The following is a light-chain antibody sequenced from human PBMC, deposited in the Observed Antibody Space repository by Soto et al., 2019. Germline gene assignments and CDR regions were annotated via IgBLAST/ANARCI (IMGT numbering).Light chain of an antibody. Sequence: IVITQAPATLSVSPGERATLSCRASQSVSSNLAWYQQKPGQAPRLLIYGASTRATGIPARFSGSGSGTEFTLTISSLQSEDFAVYYCQQYNNWLTWTFGQGTKVDI. J-gene: IGKJ1*01. V-gene: IGKV3-15*01. CDR1: QSVSSN. CDR3: QQYNNWLTWT. CDR2: GAS.